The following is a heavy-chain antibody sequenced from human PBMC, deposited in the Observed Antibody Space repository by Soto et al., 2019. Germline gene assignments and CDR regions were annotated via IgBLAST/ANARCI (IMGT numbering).Heavy chain of an antibody. CDR2: IIPIFGTT. V-gene: IGHV1-69*12. D-gene: IGHD3-22*01. Sequence: QVQLVQSGAEVKKPGSSVKVSCKASGGTFSSYAISWVRQAPGQGLEWMGGIIPIFGTTNYAQKFQGRVTITADESTSTPCIELSSMRSEDTAVYYCACIGRLDSEAYFQHWRQRTLVTVSS. CDR3: ACIGRLDSEAYFQH. CDR1: GGTFSSYA. J-gene: IGHJ1*01.